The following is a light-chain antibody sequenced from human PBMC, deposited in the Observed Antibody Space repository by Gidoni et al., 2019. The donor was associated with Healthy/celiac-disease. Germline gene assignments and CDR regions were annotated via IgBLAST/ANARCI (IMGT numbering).Light chain of an antibody. CDR2: STN. CDR3: VLYMGSGIWV. CDR1: SGSVSTNYY. V-gene: IGLV8-61*01. J-gene: IGLJ3*02. Sequence: QTVVTQEPSFSVSPGGTGTLTCGLSSGSVSTNYYPSWYQPTPGPAPRTLIYSTNSRSSGVPDRFSGSILGNKAALTITGAQADDESDYYCVLYMGSGIWVFGGGTKLTVL.